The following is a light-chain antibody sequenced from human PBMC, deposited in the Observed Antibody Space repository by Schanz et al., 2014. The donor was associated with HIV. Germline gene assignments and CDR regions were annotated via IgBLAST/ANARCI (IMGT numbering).Light chain of an antibody. Sequence: EIVLTQSPGRLSLSPGERATLSCRASQSVGGSQLAWFQLKRGQPPRLLIYATSFRAVGIPDRFSGSGSEPDFTLTIRGLEPEDFPVYKCQQYGDSRATFAGGTEVDIK. CDR3: QQYGDSRAT. CDR2: ATS. CDR1: QSVGGSQ. J-gene: IGKJ4*01. V-gene: IGKV3-20*01.